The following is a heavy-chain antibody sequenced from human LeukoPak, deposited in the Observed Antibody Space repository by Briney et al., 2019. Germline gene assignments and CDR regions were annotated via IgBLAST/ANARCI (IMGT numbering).Heavy chain of an antibody. J-gene: IGHJ4*02. CDR1: GYTVTGYY. V-gene: IGHV1-2*02. D-gene: IGHD5-12*01. CDR3: AREGRGSGYDLRRDFDY. CDR2: INPNSGGT. Sequence: ASVKVSCKASGYTVTGYYMHWVRQAPGQGLEWMGWINPNSGGTNYAQKFQGRVTMTRDTSISTAYMELSRLRSDDTAVYYCAREGRGSGYDLRRDFDYWGQGTLVTVSS.